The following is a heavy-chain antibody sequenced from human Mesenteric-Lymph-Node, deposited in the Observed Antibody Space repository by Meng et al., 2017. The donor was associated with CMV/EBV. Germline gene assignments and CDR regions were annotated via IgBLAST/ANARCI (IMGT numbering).Heavy chain of an antibody. CDR1: GDSISSNHYY. D-gene: IGHD6-19*01. V-gene: IGHV4-39*07. CDR3: ARTGMTVAGAGDY. CDR2: IYHSGST. J-gene: IGHJ4*02. Sequence: SETLSLTCAVSGDSISSNHYYWGWIRQPPGKGLEWIGSIYHSGSTYYNPSLKSRVSVSMDTSKNQFSLNLNSVTAADTALYFCARTGMTVAGAGDYWGQGTLVTVSS.